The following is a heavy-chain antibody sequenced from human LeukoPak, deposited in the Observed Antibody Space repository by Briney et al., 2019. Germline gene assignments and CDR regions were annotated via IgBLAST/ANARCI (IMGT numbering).Heavy chain of an antibody. D-gene: IGHD2-2*01. V-gene: IGHV1-18*01. CDR2: LSAYSGDT. J-gene: IGHJ5*02. CDR3: ARDFTPYCSSTSCSWFDP. Sequence: ASVKVSCKASGYTFSSYGISWVRQAPGQGLEWVGWLSAYSGDTIYAQKLQGRVTMTTDTSTSTAYMELRSLISDDTAVYYCARDFTPYCSSTSCSWFDPWGQGTLVTVSS. CDR1: GYTFSSYG.